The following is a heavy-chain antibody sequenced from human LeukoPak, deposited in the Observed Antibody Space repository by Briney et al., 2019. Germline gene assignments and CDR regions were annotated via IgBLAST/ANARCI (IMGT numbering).Heavy chain of an antibody. J-gene: IGHJ4*02. CDR1: GFTFSTYA. D-gene: IGHD3-10*01. V-gene: IGHV3-23*01. CDR3: AKTRGRITMVRGVPDY. Sequence: TGGSLRLSCAASGFTFSTYAMSWVRQAPGKGPEWVSAISVRGVSTYYADSVKGRFTISRDNSKNTLYLQMNSLRAEDTAVYYCAKTRGRITMVRGVPDYWGQGTLVTVSS. CDR2: ISVRGVST.